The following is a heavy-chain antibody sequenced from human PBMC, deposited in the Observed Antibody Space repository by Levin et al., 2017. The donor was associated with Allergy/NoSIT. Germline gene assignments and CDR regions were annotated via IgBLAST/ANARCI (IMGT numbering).Heavy chain of an antibody. V-gene: IGHV3-15*07. CDR2: IKSKTDGGAT. D-gene: IGHD6-6*01. J-gene: IGHJ4*02. CDR1: GFTFSNAW. CDR3: TIIAAARSCLDY. Sequence: GESLKISCAASGFTFSNAWMNWVRQAPGKGLEWVGRIKSKTDGGATDYAAPVKGRFTISRGDSENTLYLQMNSLKTEDTAVYYCTIIAAARSCLDYWGQGTLVTVSS.